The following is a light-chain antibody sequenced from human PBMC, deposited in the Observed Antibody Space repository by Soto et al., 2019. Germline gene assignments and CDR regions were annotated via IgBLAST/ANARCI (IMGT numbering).Light chain of an antibody. CDR3: QHYVTSLTT. J-gene: IGKJ1*01. CDR2: GAS. CDR1: QSVTSNY. V-gene: IGKV3-20*01. Sequence: EIVLTQSPGTLSLSPGERATLSCGASQSVTSNYLAWYQQKPGQAPRLLIFGASIRVKGIPDRFIGSGSGTDFTLTISSLEPEDFAVYYCQHYVTSLTTFGQGTKVEV.